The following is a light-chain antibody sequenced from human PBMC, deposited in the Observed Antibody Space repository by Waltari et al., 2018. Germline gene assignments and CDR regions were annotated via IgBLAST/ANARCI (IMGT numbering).Light chain of an antibody. J-gene: IGKJ2*01. CDR1: ERINTD. V-gene: IGKV1-39*01. Sequence: DIQMTQSPSSLSASVGDRVTITCRASERINTDLNWYQQKSGKAPNVLIYGASTLESGVPSRFSGSGSGTVFTLTISSLQSEDSAIYYCQQSQSMPDTFGQGTKVEI. CDR2: GAS. CDR3: QQSQSMPDT.